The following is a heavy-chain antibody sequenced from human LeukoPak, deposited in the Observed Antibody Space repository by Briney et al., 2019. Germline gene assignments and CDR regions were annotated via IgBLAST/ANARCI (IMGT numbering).Heavy chain of an antibody. CDR2: ISTSGSTI. Sequence: PGGSLRLSCAASGFTFSNYEMNGVRQAPGKGLEWVSYISTSGSTIYYADSVKGRFTISRDNAKNSLYLQMNSLRAEDTAVYYCARGSGWTFDIWGQGTMVTVSS. J-gene: IGHJ3*02. CDR3: ARGSGWTFDI. D-gene: IGHD3-10*01. CDR1: GFTFSNYE. V-gene: IGHV3-48*03.